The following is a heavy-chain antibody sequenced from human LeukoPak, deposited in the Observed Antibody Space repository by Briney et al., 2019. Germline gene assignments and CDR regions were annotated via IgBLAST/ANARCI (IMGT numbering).Heavy chain of an antibody. J-gene: IGHJ5*02. CDR1: GGSISSYY. CDR3: ARDGYSSSTNWFDP. Sequence: PSETLSLTCTVSGGSISSYYWSWIRQPAGKGLEWIGRIYTSGSTNYNPSLKSRVTMSVDTSKNQFSLKLSSVTAADTAVYYCARDGYSSSTNWFDPWGQGTLVTASS. D-gene: IGHD6-6*01. V-gene: IGHV4-4*07. CDR2: IYTSGST.